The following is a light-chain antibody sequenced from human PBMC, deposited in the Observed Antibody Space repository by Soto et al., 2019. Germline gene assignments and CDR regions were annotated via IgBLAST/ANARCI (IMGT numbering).Light chain of an antibody. Sequence: VQTQSPDSLSVSLGERGTSNRKSGQSVLNKTTSNNYLAWYQQTPGQPPTLLISGASTRKAGVPDRFSGSGSGTDFTLTISSLQAEDVAVYYCQQYFSSPLTFGGGTKVDIK. CDR1: QSVLNKTTSNNY. J-gene: IGKJ4*01. V-gene: IGKV4-1*01. CDR2: GAS. CDR3: QQYFSSPLT.